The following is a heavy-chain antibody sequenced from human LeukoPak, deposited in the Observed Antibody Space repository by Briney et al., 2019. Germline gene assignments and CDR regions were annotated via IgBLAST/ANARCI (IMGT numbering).Heavy chain of an antibody. CDR1: GFTFSSYG. Sequence: GGSLRLSCAASGFTFSSYGMHWVRQAPGKGLEWVAVISYDGSNKYYADSVKGRFTISRDNSKNTLYLQMNSLRAEDPAVYYCARPEYSSSWYAPFDYWGQGTLVTVSS. CDR2: ISYDGSNK. J-gene: IGHJ4*02. CDR3: ARPEYSSSWYAPFDY. D-gene: IGHD6-13*01. V-gene: IGHV3-30*19.